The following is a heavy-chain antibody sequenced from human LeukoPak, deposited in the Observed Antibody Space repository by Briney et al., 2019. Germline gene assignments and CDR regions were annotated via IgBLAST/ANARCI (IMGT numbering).Heavy chain of an antibody. CDR3: ARPNYFGSGSYWFDP. D-gene: IGHD3-10*01. J-gene: IGHJ5*02. Sequence: SETLSLTCTVSGGSISSYYWSWIRQPPGKGLEWIGYIYYGWSTTYNPSLKSRVTISVDTSKNQFSLKLSSVTAADTAVYYCARPNYFGSGSYWFDPWGQGTLVTVSS. CDR2: IYYGWST. CDR1: GGSISSYY. V-gene: IGHV4-59*08.